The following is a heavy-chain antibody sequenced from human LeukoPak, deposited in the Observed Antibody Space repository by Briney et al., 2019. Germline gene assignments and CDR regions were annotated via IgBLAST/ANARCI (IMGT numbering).Heavy chain of an antibody. J-gene: IGHJ6*02. CDR1: GFTFSSYA. D-gene: IGHD3-10*01. CDR3: AKNYDSGRGVPYGMDV. CDR2: IGAGSGAIT. V-gene: IGHV3-23*01. Sequence: QPGGSLRLSCVASGFTFSSYAMRWVRQAPGKGLEWVSAIGAGSGAITIYADSVKGRFTISRDNSKNTLYLQMNSLRGEDTAVYYCAKNYDSGRGVPYGMDVWGQGTTVTVSS.